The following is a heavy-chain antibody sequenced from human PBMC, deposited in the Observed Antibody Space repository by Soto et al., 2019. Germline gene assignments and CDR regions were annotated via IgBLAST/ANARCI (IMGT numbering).Heavy chain of an antibody. D-gene: IGHD2-2*01. V-gene: IGHV4-30-2*01. CDR2: IYHSGST. CDR3: ASVPDR. CDR1: GGSISSSSYS. Sequence: TSETLSLTCTVSGGSISSSSYSWSWIRQPPGKGLEWIGYIYHSGSTYYNPSLKSRVTISVDRSKNQFSLKLSSVTAADTAVYYCASVPDRWGQGTLVTVSS. J-gene: IGHJ5*02.